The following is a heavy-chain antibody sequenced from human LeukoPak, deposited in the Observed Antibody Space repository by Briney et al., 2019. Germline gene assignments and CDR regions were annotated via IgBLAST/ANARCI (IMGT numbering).Heavy chain of an antibody. V-gene: IGHV3-30*18. CDR1: GFIFSSYG. J-gene: IGHJ6*02. CDR3: AKDLGGSGDFWSGYYDYYYQGMDV. CDR2: MSYDGGNK. D-gene: IGHD3-3*01. Sequence: GRSLRLSCAASGFIFSSYGMHWVRQAPGRGLEWVAVMSYDGGNKYYADSVKGRFTISRDNSKNTLYLQMNSLRAEDTALYYCAKDLGGSGDFWSGYYDYYYQGMDVWGQGTTVTVSS.